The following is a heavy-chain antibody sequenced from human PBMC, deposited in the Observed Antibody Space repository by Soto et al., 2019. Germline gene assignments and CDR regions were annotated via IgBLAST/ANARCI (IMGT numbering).Heavy chain of an antibody. J-gene: IGHJ6*02. CDR2: IYYSGST. V-gene: IGHV4-31*03. CDR1: GGSISSGGYY. CDR3: ARRIPHSSSPGYYYYGMDV. D-gene: IGHD2-2*01. Sequence: QVQLQESGPGLVKPSQTLSLTCTVSGGSISSGGYYWSWIRQHPGKGLEWIGYIYYSGSTYYNPSRKSRVTISVDTSKNQFSLKLSSVTAADTAVYYCARRIPHSSSPGYYYYGMDVWGQGTTVTVSS.